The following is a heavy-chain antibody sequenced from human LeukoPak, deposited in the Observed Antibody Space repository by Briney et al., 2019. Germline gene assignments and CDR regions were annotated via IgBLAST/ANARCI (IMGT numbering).Heavy chain of an antibody. V-gene: IGHV5-51*01. Sequence: GASLKISCKGSGYSFSSHWIGCVRQMPGKGLEWMGIIYPGDSDTRYSPSFQGQVTISADKSISTAYLQWSSLKASDTAMYYCARHRHSVAGTPSQFDYWGQGTLVTVSS. D-gene: IGHD6-19*01. CDR1: GYSFSSHW. J-gene: IGHJ4*02. CDR3: ARHRHSVAGTPSQFDY. CDR2: IYPGDSDT.